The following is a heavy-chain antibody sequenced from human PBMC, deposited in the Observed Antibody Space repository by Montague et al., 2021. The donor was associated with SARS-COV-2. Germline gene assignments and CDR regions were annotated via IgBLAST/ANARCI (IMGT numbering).Heavy chain of an antibody. J-gene: IGHJ6*02. Sequence: VKPTQTLTLTCTFSGFSLSTSGMCVSWIRQPPGKALEWLARIDWDDDKYYSTSPKTRLTISKDTSKNLVVLTMTNMDPVDTATYYCARGPSDTYYYNGMDVWGRGTTVTVSS. V-gene: IGHV2-70*11. CDR2: IDWDDDK. CDR1: GFSLSTSGMC. CDR3: ARGPSDTYYYNGMDV.